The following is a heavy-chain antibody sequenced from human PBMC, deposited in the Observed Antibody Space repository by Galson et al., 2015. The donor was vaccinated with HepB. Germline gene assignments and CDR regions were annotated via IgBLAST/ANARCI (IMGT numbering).Heavy chain of an antibody. J-gene: IGHJ5*02. CDR1: GYTFTGYY. V-gene: IGHV1-2*06. Sequence: SVKVSCKASGYTFTGYYVHWVRQAPGQGLEWMGRINPQSGGPNYAQKFQDRVTLTRDTSINTAYMEINTLRSNDTAVYYCARGGNLGFDPWGQGTLVTVSS. D-gene: IGHD1-1*01. CDR3: ARGGNLGFDP. CDR2: INPQSGGP.